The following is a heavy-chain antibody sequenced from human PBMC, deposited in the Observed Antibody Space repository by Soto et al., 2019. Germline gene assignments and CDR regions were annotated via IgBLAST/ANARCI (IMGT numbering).Heavy chain of an antibody. Sequence: GGSLRLSCAASGFTVSSNYMSWVRQAPGKGLEWVSVIYSGGSTYYADSVKGRFTISRDNSKNTLHLQMNSLRAEDTAVYYCARDVYDSSGYYLEYFQHWGQGTLVTVS. D-gene: IGHD3-22*01. CDR1: GFTVSSNY. CDR3: ARDVYDSSGYYLEYFQH. V-gene: IGHV3-66*01. J-gene: IGHJ1*01. CDR2: IYSGGST.